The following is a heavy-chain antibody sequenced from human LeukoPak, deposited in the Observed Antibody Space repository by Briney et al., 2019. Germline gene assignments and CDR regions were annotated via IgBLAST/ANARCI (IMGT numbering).Heavy chain of an antibody. Sequence: PGGSLRLSCAASGFTFSSYAMSWARQAPGKGLEWVSAISGSGGSTYYADSVKGRFTISRDNSKNTLYLQMNSLRAEDTAVYYCATYSSGYYYFDYWGQGTLVTVSS. J-gene: IGHJ4*02. CDR2: ISGSGGST. CDR3: ATYSSGYYYFDY. V-gene: IGHV3-23*01. CDR1: GFTFSSYA. D-gene: IGHD3-22*01.